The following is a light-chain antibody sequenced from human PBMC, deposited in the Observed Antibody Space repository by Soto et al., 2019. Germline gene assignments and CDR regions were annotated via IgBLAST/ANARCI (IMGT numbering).Light chain of an antibody. CDR3: SLYTTASTYV. CDR1: ANDY. V-gene: IGLV2-14*01. J-gene: IGLJ1*01. CDR2: EVT. Sequence: QSALAQPASVSGSPGQSITISCSGSANDYVSWYQHHPGKAPRLLLYEVTHRPSGVSHRFSGSKSGNTASLTISGLQPEDEAEYFCSLYTTASTYVFGTGTKVTVL.